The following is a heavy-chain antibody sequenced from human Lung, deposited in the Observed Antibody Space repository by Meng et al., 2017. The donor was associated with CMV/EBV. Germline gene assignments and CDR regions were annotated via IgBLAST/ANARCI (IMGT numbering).Heavy chain of an antibody. J-gene: IGHJ6*02. CDR1: GFTFSGYW. D-gene: IGHD2-15*01. CDR2: IKQDGSEE. V-gene: IGHV3-7*01. Sequence: GGSLRLSCAASGFTFSGYWMTWVRQAPGKGLEWVANIKQDGSEEYYVDSVKGRFTISRDNAKNTLYLQMNSLRAEDTAVYYCATDCTFGSCSHTGYYSYYYGMGVLDQGTAVTVSS. CDR3: ATDCTFGSCSHTGYYSYYYGMGV.